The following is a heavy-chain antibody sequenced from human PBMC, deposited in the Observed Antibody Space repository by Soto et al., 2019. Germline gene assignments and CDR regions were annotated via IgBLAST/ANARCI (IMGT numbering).Heavy chain of an antibody. CDR1: GFTFSSYG. V-gene: IGHV3-30*18. CDR3: AKDITYYDSSGYTPGFDY. CDR2: ISYDGSNK. Sequence: QVQLVESGGGVVQPGRSLRLSCAAAGFTFSSYGMHWVRQAPGKGLERVAVISYDGSNKSYADSVKDGFTISRDTSKNTLYLKMNSLGAEDTAVYYCAKDITYYDSSGYTPGFDYWSQGTLVTVSS. D-gene: IGHD3-22*01. J-gene: IGHJ4*02.